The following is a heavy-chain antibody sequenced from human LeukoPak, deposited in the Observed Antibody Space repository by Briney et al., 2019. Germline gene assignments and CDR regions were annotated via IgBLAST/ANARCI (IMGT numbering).Heavy chain of an antibody. CDR1: GGSFSGYY. CDR2: INHSGST. Sequence: SETLSLTCAVYGGSFSGYYWSWIRQPPGKGLEWIGEINHSGSTNYNPSLKGRVTISVDTSKNQFSMKLSSVTAADPAVYYCARGSPAIVFWGQGTLVTVSS. J-gene: IGHJ4*02. V-gene: IGHV4-34*01. CDR3: ARGSPAIVF. D-gene: IGHD5-18*01.